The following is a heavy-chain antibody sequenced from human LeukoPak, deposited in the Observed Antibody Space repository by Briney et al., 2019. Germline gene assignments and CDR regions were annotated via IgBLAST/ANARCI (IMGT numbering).Heavy chain of an antibody. D-gene: IGHD3-22*01. CDR3: AREGGAYYYDSSGYFDY. CDR1: GFTFSSYW. Sequence: QPGGSLRLSCAASGFTFSSYWMSWVRQAPGKGLEGVANIKQDGSEKYYVDSVKGRFTISRDNAKNSLYLQMNSLRAEDTAVYYCAREGGAYYYDSSGYFDYWGQGTLVTVSS. J-gene: IGHJ4*02. V-gene: IGHV3-7*01. CDR2: IKQDGSEK.